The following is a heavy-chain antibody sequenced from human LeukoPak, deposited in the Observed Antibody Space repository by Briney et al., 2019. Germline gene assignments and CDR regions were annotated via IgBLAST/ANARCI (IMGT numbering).Heavy chain of an antibody. CDR1: GFTFSSYG. Sequence: GGSLRLSCAASGFTFSSYGMHWVRQAPGKGLEWVAVISYDGSNKYYADSVKGRFPISRDNSKNTLYLQMNSLRAEDTAVYYCAKDAVWFGELLGEDWFDPWGQGTLVTVSS. CDR2: ISYDGSNK. D-gene: IGHD3-10*01. V-gene: IGHV3-30*18. CDR3: AKDAVWFGELLGEDWFDP. J-gene: IGHJ5*02.